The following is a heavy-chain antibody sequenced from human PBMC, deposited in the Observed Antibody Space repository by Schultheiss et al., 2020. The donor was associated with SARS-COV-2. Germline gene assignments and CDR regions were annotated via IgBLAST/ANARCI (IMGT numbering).Heavy chain of an antibody. Sequence: SETLSLTCTVSGGSISSSSYYWGWIRQPPGKGLEWIGSIYYSGSTYYNPSLKSRVTISVDTSKNQFSLKLSSVTAADTAVYYCARLTVTTNWYFDLWGRGTLVTVSS. CDR1: GGSISSSSYY. J-gene: IGHJ2*01. V-gene: IGHV4-39*01. CDR2: IYYSGST. CDR3: ARLTVTTNWYFDL. D-gene: IGHD4-11*01.